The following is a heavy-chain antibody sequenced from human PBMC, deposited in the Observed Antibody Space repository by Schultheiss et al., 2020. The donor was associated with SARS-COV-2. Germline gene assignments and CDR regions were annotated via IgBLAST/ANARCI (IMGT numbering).Heavy chain of an antibody. CDR3: ARIQVELTYYYYYGMDV. CDR1: GFSLSTSGVG. D-gene: IGHD1-7*01. CDR2: IYWDDDK. J-gene: IGHJ6*02. Sequence: SGPTLVKPTQTLTLTCTFSGFSLSTSGVGVGWIRQPPGKALEWLALIYWDDDKRYSPSLRSRLTITKDTSRNQVVLTMTNMDPVDTATYYCARIQVELTYYYYYGMDVWGQGTTVTVSS. V-gene: IGHV2-5*02.